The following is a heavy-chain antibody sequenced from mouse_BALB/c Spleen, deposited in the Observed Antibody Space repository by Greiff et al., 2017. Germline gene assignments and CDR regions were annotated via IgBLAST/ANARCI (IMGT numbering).Heavy chain of an antibody. CDR3: ARELDVPFAY. D-gene: IGHD4-1*01. Sequence: EVMLVESGGGLVKPGGSLKLSCAASGFTFSDYYMYWVRQTPEKRLEWVATISDGGSYTYYPDSVKGRFTISRDNAKNNLYLQMSSLKSEDTAMYYCARELDVPFAYWGQGTLVTVSA. CDR2: ISDGGSYT. CDR1: GFTFSDYY. J-gene: IGHJ3*01. V-gene: IGHV5-4*02.